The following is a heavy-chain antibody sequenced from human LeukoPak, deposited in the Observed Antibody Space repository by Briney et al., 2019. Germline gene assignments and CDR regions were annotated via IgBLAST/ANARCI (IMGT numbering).Heavy chain of an antibody. CDR3: AKALPPPYCGGDCPSVPGYYYYGMDV. CDR1: GFTFDDYA. Sequence: GGSLRLSCAASGFTFDDYAMHWVRQAPGKGLEWVSGISWNSGSIGYADSVKGRFTISRDNAKNSLYLQMNSLRAEDTALYYCAKALPPPYCGGDCPSVPGYYYYGMDVWGQGTTVTVSS. J-gene: IGHJ6*02. V-gene: IGHV3-9*01. CDR2: ISWNSGSI. D-gene: IGHD2-21*02.